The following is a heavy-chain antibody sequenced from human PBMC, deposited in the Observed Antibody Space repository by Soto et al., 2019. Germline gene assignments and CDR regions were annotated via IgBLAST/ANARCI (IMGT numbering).Heavy chain of an antibody. J-gene: IGHJ4*02. V-gene: IGHV3-7*01. CDR2: IKHDGSEK. Sequence: EVQLVESGGGLVQPGGSLRLSCAASGFTFSSYWMSWVRQAPGKGLEWVANIKHDGSEKYYVDSVKGRFTISRDNAKNSLYLQMNSLRAEDTAVYYCARWGTYYYDSSGSPLSRYFDYWGQGTLVTVSS. CDR1: GFTFSSYW. D-gene: IGHD3-22*01. CDR3: ARWGTYYYDSSGSPLSRYFDY.